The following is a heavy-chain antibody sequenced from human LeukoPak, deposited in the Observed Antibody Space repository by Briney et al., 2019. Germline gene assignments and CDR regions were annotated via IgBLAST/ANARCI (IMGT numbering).Heavy chain of an antibody. J-gene: IGHJ4*02. CDR2: INHSGST. Sequence: PSETLSLTCAVYGGSFSGYYGTWIRQPPGKGLEWIGEINHSGSTKYNPSLKSRVTISVDTSKNQFSLKLTSVTAADTAVYYCARRDDSSGYHKIFDYWGPGTLVTVSS. CDR1: GGSFSGYY. V-gene: IGHV4-34*01. D-gene: IGHD3-22*01. CDR3: ARRDDSSGYHKIFDY.